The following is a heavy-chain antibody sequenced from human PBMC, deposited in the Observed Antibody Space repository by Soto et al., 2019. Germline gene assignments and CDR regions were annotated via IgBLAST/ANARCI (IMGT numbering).Heavy chain of an antibody. J-gene: IGHJ6*02. CDR2: INTYNGNT. D-gene: IGHD3-16*01. Sequence: QVQLVQSGAEVKNPGASVKVSCKASGYTFTRYGIGWARQAPGQGLEWMGWINTYNGNTNYAQNVQGRITLTTDTSTSTAYMGLRSLRFNDTAIYYCAKVDVYVTPSPQDVWGQGTTVIVSS. CDR1: GYTFTRYG. CDR3: AKVDVYVTPSPQDV. V-gene: IGHV1-18*01.